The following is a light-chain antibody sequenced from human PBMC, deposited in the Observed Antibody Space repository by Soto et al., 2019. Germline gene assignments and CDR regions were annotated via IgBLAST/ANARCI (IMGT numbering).Light chain of an antibody. V-gene: IGKV1-39*01. Sequence: IQMTQSPSSLSASVGDRVTITCRASQGIRNDLGWYQQKPGKAPELLIYAASTLHDGVPSRFSGGGSGTDFTLSISSLQPEDFATYFCQQSYSWPPTFGQGTKVDIK. J-gene: IGKJ1*01. CDR3: QQSYSWPPT. CDR2: AAS. CDR1: QGIRND.